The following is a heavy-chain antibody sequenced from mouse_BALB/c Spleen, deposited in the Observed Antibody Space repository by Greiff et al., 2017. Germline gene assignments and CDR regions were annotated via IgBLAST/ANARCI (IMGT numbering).Heavy chain of an antibody. D-gene: IGHD2-2*01. CDR1: GFNIKDTY. CDR3: AREYGYYYAMDD. V-gene: IGHV14-3*02. J-gene: IGHJ4*01. CDR2: IDPANGNT. Sequence: VQLLQSGAELVKPGASVKLSCTASGFNIKDTYMHWVQQRPEQGLEWIGRIDPANGNTKYDTKFQGKATITADTSSNTAYLQLSSLTSEDTAVYYCAREYGYYYAMDDWGQGTSVTVSS.